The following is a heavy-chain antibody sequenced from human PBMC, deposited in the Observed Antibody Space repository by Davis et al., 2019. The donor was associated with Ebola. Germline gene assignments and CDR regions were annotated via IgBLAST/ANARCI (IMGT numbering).Heavy chain of an antibody. V-gene: IGHV3-23*01. CDR2: ISGSGGST. CDR1: GFTFSSYA. J-gene: IGHJ3*02. Sequence: GESLKISCAASGFTFSSYAMSWVRQAPGKGLEWVSAISGSGGSTYYADSVKGRFTISRDNAKNSLYLQMNSLRAEDTAVYYCARDRVVVAATPPDAFDIWGQGTMVTVSS. CDR3: ARDRVVVAATPPDAFDI. D-gene: IGHD2-15*01.